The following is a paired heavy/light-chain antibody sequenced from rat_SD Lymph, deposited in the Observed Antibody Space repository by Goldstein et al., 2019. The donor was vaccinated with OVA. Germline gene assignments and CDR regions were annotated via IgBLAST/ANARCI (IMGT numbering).Heavy chain of an antibody. CDR1: GFIFRDFY. D-gene: IGHD3-1*01. V-gene: IGHV5-25*01. CDR3: ARRVRENYAHLAY. CDR2: ISTSGTTT. Sequence: EVSLVESGGGLVQPGRSLELSCAASGFIFRDFYMAWVRQTPKKGLEWVATISTSGTTTYYPDSVRGRFTISRDNAKNSLYLQMNSLKSEDTATYYCARRVRENYAHLAYWGLGTLVTVSS. J-gene: IGHJ3*01.
Light chain of an antibody. CDR3: QQGYKYPLT. CDR2: YIS. J-gene: IGKJ5*01. CDR1: EGTSNY. Sequence: DIQMTQSPHSLSASLGENVSIECLASEGTSNYLAWYQQKPGKSPQLLIYYISRLQDGVPSRFSGSGSGTQYSLKINNMQPEDEGVYYCQQGYKYPLTFGSGTKLEIK. V-gene: IGKV12S11*01.